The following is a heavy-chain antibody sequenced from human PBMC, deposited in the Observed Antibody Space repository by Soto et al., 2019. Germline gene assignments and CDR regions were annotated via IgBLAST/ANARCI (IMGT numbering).Heavy chain of an antibody. V-gene: IGHV3-30-3*01. CDR3: AGVINDY. CDR1: GFTFSSYA. D-gene: IGHD3-10*01. J-gene: IGHJ4*02. CDR2: ISYDGSNK. Sequence: GGSLRLSCAASGFTFSSYAMHWVRQAPGKGLEWVAVISYDGSNKYYADSVKGRFTISRDNSKNTLYLQMNSLRAEDTAVYYCAGVINDYWGQGTLVTVSS.